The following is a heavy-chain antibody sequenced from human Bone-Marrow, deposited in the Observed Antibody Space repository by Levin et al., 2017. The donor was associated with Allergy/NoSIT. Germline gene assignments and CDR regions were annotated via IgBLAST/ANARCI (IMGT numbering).Heavy chain of an antibody. V-gene: IGHV3-21*01. CDR3: TGEDSYDSSSSLGI. CDR2: ISSSGIYI. J-gene: IGHJ4*02. D-gene: IGHD3-22*01. Sequence: PGGSLRLSCAASGFIFNNYGMNWVRQAPGKGLEWVSSISSSGIYIYYADSMKGRFTISRDNAKKSLYLQMNSLRAEDTAVYYCTGEDSYDSSSSLGIWGQGAVLTVSS. CDR1: GFIFNNYG.